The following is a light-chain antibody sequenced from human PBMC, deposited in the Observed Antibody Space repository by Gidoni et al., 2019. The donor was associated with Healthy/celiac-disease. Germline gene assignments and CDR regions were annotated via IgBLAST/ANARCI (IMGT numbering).Light chain of an antibody. V-gene: IGKV3-15*01. CDR3: QQYNNWPLLT. Sequence: VSPGERATLSCRASQSVSSNLAWYQQKPGQAPRLLIYGASTRATGIPARFSGSGSGTEFTLTISSLQSEDFAVYYCQQYNNWPLLTFGGGTKVEIK. J-gene: IGKJ4*01. CDR1: QSVSSN. CDR2: GAS.